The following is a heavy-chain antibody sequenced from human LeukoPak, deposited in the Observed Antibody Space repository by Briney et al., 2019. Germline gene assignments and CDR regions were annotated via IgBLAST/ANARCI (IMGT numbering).Heavy chain of an antibody. Sequence: GGSLRLSCAASGFTFSDYYMRWIRQAPGKGLEGVSYISSSGSTIYYADSVKGRFTISRDNAKNSLYLQMNSLRAEDTAVYYCAREKAVAKHFDYWGQGTLVTVSS. V-gene: IGHV3-11*01. CDR1: GFTFSDYY. D-gene: IGHD6-19*01. CDR2: ISSSGSTI. J-gene: IGHJ4*02. CDR3: AREKAVAKHFDY.